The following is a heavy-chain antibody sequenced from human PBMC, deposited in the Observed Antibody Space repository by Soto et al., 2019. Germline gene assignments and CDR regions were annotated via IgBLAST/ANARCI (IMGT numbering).Heavy chain of an antibody. CDR3: ARDTPSDIVLMVYAKDDY. CDR1: GFTFSSYW. V-gene: IGHV3-7*01. D-gene: IGHD2-8*01. Sequence: LGGSLRLSCAASGFTFSSYWMSWVRQAPGKGLEWVANIKQDGSEKYYVDSVKGRFTISRDNAKNSLYLQMNSLRAEDTAVYYCARDTPSDIVLMVYAKDDYWGQGTLVTVSS. CDR2: IKQDGSEK. J-gene: IGHJ4*02.